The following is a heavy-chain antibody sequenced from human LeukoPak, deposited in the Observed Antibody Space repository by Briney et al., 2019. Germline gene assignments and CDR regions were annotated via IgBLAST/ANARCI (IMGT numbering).Heavy chain of an antibody. Sequence: GESLKISCKGSGYSFNSHWIGWVRQMPGKGLEWMGIFHPGDSESRYSPSFQGQVTMSADQSITTAYLQWNSLKASDTAMYFCARTIAFYYDSSSYMDFWGQGTLVTVSS. D-gene: IGHD3-22*01. CDR2: FHPGDSES. CDR1: GYSFNSHW. CDR3: ARTIAFYYDSSSYMDF. J-gene: IGHJ4*02. V-gene: IGHV5-51*01.